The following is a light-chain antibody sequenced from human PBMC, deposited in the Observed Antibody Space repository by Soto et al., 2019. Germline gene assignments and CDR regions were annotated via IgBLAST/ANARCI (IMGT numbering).Light chain of an antibody. CDR1: QSISSN. Sequence: IVMTQSPATVSASPGERATLSCRASQSISSNLAWYQQKPGQAPRLLIYGASTRATGIPARFSGSGSGTEFTLTISSLQSEDFAVYYCQQRSNWPITFGQGTRLEIK. V-gene: IGKV3-15*01. J-gene: IGKJ5*01. CDR3: QQRSNWPIT. CDR2: GAS.